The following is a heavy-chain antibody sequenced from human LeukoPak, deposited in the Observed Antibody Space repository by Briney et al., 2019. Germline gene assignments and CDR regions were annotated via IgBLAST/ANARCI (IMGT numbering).Heavy chain of an antibody. D-gene: IGHD6-25*01. CDR2: ISSSGTTI. Sequence: GGSLRLSCAASGFTFSDYYMSWIRQAPGKGLEWLSYISSSGTTIYYTDSVKGRFTISRDNAKNSLYLQMNSLRAEDTAVYYCARKGIGSSRYQNMDVWGKGTTVTVSS. CDR3: ARKGIGSSRYQNMDV. CDR1: GFTFSDYY. J-gene: IGHJ6*03. V-gene: IGHV3-11*01.